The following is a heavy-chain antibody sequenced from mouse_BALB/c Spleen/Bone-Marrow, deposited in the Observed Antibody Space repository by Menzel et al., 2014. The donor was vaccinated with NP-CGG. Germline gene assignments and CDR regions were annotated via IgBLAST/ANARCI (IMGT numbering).Heavy chain of an antibody. CDR1: GYSFTDYN. CDR2: IDPYNGGT. Sequence: EVKLMESGPELVKPGASVKVSCKASGYSFTDYNMYWVKQSHGKSLEWIGYIDPYNGGTSYNQKFKGKATLTVDKSSSTAFMHLNSLTSEDSAVYYCARAYYGNFYYAMDYWGQRTSVTVSS. J-gene: IGHJ4*01. CDR3: ARAYYGNFYYAMDY. D-gene: IGHD2-10*01. V-gene: IGHV1S135*01.